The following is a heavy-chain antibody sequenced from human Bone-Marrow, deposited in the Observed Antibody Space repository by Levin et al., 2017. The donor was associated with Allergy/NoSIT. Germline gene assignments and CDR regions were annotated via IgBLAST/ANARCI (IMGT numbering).Heavy chain of an antibody. J-gene: IGHJ4*02. CDR2: LYYTGST. CDR1: GASIRSPY. Sequence: SQTLSLPCTVSGASIRSPYWGWMRQPPGKGLEWIGSLYYTGSTNFNPSLNSRVSTSVDTSKNQFSLKLSSVTAADTAVYYCARHGPPLSGYGQSYHFDSWGQGALVTVSS. V-gene: IGHV4-59*08. D-gene: IGHD5-12*01. CDR3: ARHGPPLSGYGQSYHFDS.